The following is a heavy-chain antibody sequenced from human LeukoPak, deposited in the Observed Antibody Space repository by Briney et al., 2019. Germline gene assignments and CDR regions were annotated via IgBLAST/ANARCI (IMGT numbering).Heavy chain of an antibody. D-gene: IGHD4-23*01. Sequence: SETLSLTCALYGGSFSGYYGLWVRQAPGKGLEWLGEVGHSGLTNYKPSLKSRLTTSLDMSKNQFSLRLTSVTAADTAVYYCARDGGPNNYWFDPWSQGTLVTVSS. CDR3: ARDGGPNNYWFDP. J-gene: IGHJ5*02. CDR2: VGHSGLT. CDR1: GGSFSGYY. V-gene: IGHV4-34*01.